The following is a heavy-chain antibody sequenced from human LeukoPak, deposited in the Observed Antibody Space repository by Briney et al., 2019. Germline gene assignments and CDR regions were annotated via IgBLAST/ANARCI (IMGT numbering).Heavy chain of an antibody. Sequence: SQTLSLTCTVSGGSISSGGYYWSWIRQHPGKGLEWIGYIYYSGSTYYNPSLKSRVTISVDTSKNQFSLKLSSVTAADTAVYYCARGQRWLQLIDYWGQGTLVTVSS. CDR1: GGSISSGGYY. CDR3: ARGQRWLQLIDY. D-gene: IGHD5-24*01. CDR2: IYYSGST. J-gene: IGHJ4*02. V-gene: IGHV4-31*03.